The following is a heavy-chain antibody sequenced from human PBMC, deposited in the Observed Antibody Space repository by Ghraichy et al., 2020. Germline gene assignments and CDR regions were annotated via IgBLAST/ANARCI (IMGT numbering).Heavy chain of an antibody. V-gene: IGHV4-34*01. CDR3: ARGGRGYSGYDGDFDY. CDR2: INHSGST. J-gene: IGHJ4*02. CDR1: GGSFNGYY. D-gene: IGHD5-12*01. Sequence: SETLSLTCAVYGGSFNGYYWSWIRQPPGKGLEWIGEINHSGSTNYNPSLKSRVTISVDTSKNQFSLKLSSVTAADTAVYYCARGGRGYSGYDGDFDYWGQGTLVTVSS.